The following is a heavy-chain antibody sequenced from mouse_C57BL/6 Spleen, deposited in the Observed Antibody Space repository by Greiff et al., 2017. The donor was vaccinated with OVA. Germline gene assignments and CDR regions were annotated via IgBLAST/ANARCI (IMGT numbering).Heavy chain of an antibody. D-gene: IGHD1-1*01. V-gene: IGHV5-9-1*02. Sequence: EVHVVESGEGLVKPGASLKLSCAASGFTFSSYAMSWVRQTPEKRLEWVAYISSGGDYIYYADTLKGRSTISRDNSSNTPYLQISSLKSEDTAVYYVTGTGNYYGSSFDYGGKGTTLTVSS. CDR2: ISSGGDYI. J-gene: IGHJ2*01. CDR3: TGTGNYYGSSFDY. CDR1: GFTFSSYA.